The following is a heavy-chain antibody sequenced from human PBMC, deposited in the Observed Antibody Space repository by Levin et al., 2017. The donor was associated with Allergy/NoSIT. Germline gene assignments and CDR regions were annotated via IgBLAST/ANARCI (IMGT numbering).Heavy chain of an antibody. CDR3: ATVEGLFCSGVSCSYSFHY. CDR1: GGSISTANW. V-gene: IGHV4-4*02. J-gene: IGHJ4*02. Sequence: LSQTLSLTCAVSGGSISTANWWSWIRQPPGKGLEWIGEIYRSGDTNHNPSLRSRVTMSVDKSKNHFSLKLSSVTAADTAVYYCATVEGLFCSGVSCSYSFHYWGQGALVTVSS. CDR2: IYRSGDT. D-gene: IGHD3-9*01.